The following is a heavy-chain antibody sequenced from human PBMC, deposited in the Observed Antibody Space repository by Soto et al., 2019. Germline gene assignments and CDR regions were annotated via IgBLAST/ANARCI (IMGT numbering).Heavy chain of an antibody. J-gene: IGHJ6*02. Sequence: SGPTLVNPTQTLTLTCAFSGFSLSTSGMCVSWIRQPPGKALEWLALIDWDDDKYYSTSLKTRLTISKDTSKNQVALTMTNMDPMDTVTYYCAPIVQTWQQLVWIRNYYYYGMGVWGQGTTVTVSS. CDR2: IDWDDDK. CDR1: GFSLSTSGMC. D-gene: IGHD6-13*01. CDR3: APIVQTWQQLVWIRNYYYYGMGV. V-gene: IGHV2-70*01.